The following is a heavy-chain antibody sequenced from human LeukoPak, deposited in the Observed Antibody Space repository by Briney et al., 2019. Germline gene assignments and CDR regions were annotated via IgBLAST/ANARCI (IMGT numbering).Heavy chain of an antibody. D-gene: IGHD6-6*01. V-gene: IGHV1-18*01. CDR1: GYTFTTYG. CDR2: ISAYNGNT. J-gene: IGHJ5*02. Sequence: GASVEVSCKAAGYTFTTYGINWVRQAPGQGLEWMGWISAYNGNTNYGQKFQDRVNMKTDTYTSTAYMELRSVRSDDTAVYYCARDLIAVRPGWFDPWGQGTLVTVYS. CDR3: ARDLIAVRPGWFDP.